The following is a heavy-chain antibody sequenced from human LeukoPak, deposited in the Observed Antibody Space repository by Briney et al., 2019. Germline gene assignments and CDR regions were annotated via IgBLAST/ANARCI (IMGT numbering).Heavy chain of an antibody. Sequence: PGGSLRLSCAASGFTFSSYWMTWVRQGPGKGLEWVANIKPDGSLIYYVDSVKGRFTISRDNAKNTLYLQMNSLRTEDTAVYYCARTTGRADYSSDGGYYGLDVWGQGTTVTVSS. V-gene: IGHV3-7*01. CDR2: IKPDGSLI. CDR3: ARTTGRADYSSDGGYYGLDV. D-gene: IGHD4-4*01. CDR1: GFTFSSYW. J-gene: IGHJ6*02.